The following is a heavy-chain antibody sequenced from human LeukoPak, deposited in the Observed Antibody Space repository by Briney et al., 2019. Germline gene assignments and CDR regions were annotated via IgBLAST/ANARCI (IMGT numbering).Heavy chain of an antibody. CDR1: GYSFTSNF. CDR3: ARDQEAFDY. J-gene: IGHJ4*02. CDR2: IYPRDGST. Sequence: ASVKVSCKASGYSFTSNFIHWVRQAPGQGLEWMGMIYPRDGSTSYAQKFQGRVTVTRDTSTSTVHMELSGLRSEDTAVYYCARDQEAFDYWGQGTLVTVSS. V-gene: IGHV1-46*01.